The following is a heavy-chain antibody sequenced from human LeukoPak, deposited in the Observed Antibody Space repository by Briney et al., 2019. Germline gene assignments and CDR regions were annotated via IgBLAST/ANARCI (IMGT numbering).Heavy chain of an antibody. V-gene: IGHV4-38-2*02. J-gene: IGHJ5*02. D-gene: IGHD1/OR15-1a*01. Sequence: SETLSLTCTVSGYSISSGYYWGWIRQPPGKGLEWIGSIYHSGSTYYNPSLKSRVTISVDTSKNQFSLKLSSVTAADTAVYYCARSGITGTRTRFDPWGQGTLVTVSS. CDR2: IYHSGST. CDR1: GYSISSGYY. CDR3: ARSGITGTRTRFDP.